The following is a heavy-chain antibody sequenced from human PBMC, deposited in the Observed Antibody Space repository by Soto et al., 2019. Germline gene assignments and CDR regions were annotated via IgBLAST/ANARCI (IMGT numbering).Heavy chain of an antibody. J-gene: IGHJ4*02. CDR2: INHSGST. CDR1: GGSFSGYY. V-gene: IGHV4-34*01. D-gene: IGHD6-13*01. Sequence: QVQLPQWGAGLLTPSETLSLTCAVYGGSFSGYYWSWIRQPPGKGLEWIGEINHSGSTNYTPSLASRAAISVDTSKNQFSLKLSSVTAADTAVYYCARGPQLVPSTIDYWGQVPLVTVSS. CDR3: ARGPQLVPSTIDY.